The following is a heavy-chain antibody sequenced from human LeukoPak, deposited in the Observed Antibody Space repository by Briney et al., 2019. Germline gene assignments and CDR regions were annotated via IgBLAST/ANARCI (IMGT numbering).Heavy chain of an antibody. CDR2: MNPNSGNT. Sequence: ASVKVSCKASGYTFTSYDINWVRQATGQGLEWMGWMNPNSGNTGYAQKFQGRVTMTRNTSISTAYMELSSLRSEDTAVYYCARFCHYDFWSGWSLYPREYGVDVWGQGTTVTVSS. V-gene: IGHV1-8*01. CDR3: ARFCHYDFWSGWSLYPREYGVDV. J-gene: IGHJ6*02. D-gene: IGHD3-3*01. CDR1: GYTFTSYD.